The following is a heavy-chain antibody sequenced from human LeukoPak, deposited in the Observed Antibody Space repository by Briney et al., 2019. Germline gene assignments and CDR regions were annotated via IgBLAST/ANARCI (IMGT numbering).Heavy chain of an antibody. CDR2: IYPGDSDT. CDR3: ARQRGGLVAGPRKGFDY. J-gene: IGHJ4*02. D-gene: IGHD6-19*01. Sequence: ESLKISCKGSGYSFTSYWIGWVRQMPGKGLEWMGIIYPGDSDTRYSPSFQGQVTISADKSISTAYLQWSSLKASDTAMYYCARQRGGLVAGPRKGFDYWGQGTLVTVSS. CDR1: GYSFTSYW. V-gene: IGHV5-51*01.